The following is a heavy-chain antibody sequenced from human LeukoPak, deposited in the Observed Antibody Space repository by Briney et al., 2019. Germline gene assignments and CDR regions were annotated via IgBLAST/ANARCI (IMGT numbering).Heavy chain of an antibody. J-gene: IGHJ6*03. D-gene: IGHD2-15*01. Sequence: SVKVSCKAPGGTFDSYGISWVRQAPGQGLEWMGGIIPIFGTANYAQKFQGRVTITTDESTSTAYMELSSLRSEDTAVYYCARVVRSYCSGGSCSLLYYYYMDVWGKGTTVTVSS. V-gene: IGHV1-69*05. CDR2: IIPIFGTA. CDR3: ARVVRSYCSGGSCSLLYYYYMDV. CDR1: GGTFDSYG.